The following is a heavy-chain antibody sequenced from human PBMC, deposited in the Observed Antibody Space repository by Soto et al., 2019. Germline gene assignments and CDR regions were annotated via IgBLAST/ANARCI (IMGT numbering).Heavy chain of an antibody. Sequence: PSETLSLTCTVSGGSISSGGYYWSWIRQHPGKGLEWIGYIYYSGSTYYNPSLKSRVTISVDTSKNQFSLKLSSVTAADTAVYYCARDLRITMVRGVIILPRGPRGEDGMDVWGQGTTVT. CDR1: GGSISSGGYY. V-gene: IGHV4-31*03. J-gene: IGHJ6*02. D-gene: IGHD3-10*01. CDR2: IYYSGST. CDR3: ARDLRITMVRGVIILPRGPRGEDGMDV.